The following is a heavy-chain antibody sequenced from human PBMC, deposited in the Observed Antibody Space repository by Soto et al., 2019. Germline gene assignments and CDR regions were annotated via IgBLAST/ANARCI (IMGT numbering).Heavy chain of an antibody. V-gene: IGHV3-13*01. CDR3: VRGVLGPGDYYYGMDV. CDR1: GFTFNNYD. CDR2: IGAAGDT. Sequence: LRLSCTASGFTFNNYDMHWVRQATGKGLEWLSGIGAAGDTYYPGAVNGRFTISRDNARNSLYLQMNSLSAADTAVYYCVRGVLGPGDYYYGMDVWGQGTTVTVSS. J-gene: IGHJ6*02. D-gene: IGHD2-8*02.